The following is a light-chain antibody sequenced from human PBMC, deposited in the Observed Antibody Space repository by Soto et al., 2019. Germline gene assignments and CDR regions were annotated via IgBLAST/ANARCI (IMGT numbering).Light chain of an antibody. V-gene: IGLV1-40*01. CDR1: GLNSGAGYD. J-gene: IGLJ1*01. CDR2: GNK. Sequence: QAVVTQPPSVSGALGQRVTISCTGSGLNSGAGYDVHWYQQLPGTAPKVVIYGNKIRPSGVPDRFSGSKSGTSASLAITGLQAEDEAEYYCQSFDAGVSGYVFGPGTKVTVL. CDR3: QSFDAGVSGYV.